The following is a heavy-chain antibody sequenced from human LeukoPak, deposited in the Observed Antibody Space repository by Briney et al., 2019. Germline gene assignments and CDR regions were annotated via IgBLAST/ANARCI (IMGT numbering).Heavy chain of an antibody. CDR3: TRERRGSYYAFES. Sequence: GGSLRLSCAASGFTFSDYYMSWIRQAPGKGLEWVSYISSSGSTIYYADSVKGRFTISRDNAKNSVALQLDGLRADDTAVYFCTRERRGSYYAFESWGQGTLVTVSS. CDR2: ISSSGSTI. V-gene: IGHV3-11*01. D-gene: IGHD3-16*01. CDR1: GFTFSDYY. J-gene: IGHJ4*02.